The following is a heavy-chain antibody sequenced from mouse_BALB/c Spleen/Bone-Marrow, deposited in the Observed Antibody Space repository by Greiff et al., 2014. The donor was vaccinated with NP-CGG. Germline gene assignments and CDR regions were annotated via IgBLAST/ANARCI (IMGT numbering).Heavy chain of an antibody. CDR1: GYTFTDYY. CDR3: VSNGVPY. CDR2: IYPGSGNT. Sequence: QVQLQQSGPELVKPGASVKISCKVSGYTFTDYYINWVKQKPGQGLEWIGWIYPGSGNTKYNEKFKGKATLTVDTSSSTAYMPRISPTAEDTSFYSCVSNGVPYWGQGTTLTVSS. V-gene: IGHV1-84*02. J-gene: IGHJ2*01.